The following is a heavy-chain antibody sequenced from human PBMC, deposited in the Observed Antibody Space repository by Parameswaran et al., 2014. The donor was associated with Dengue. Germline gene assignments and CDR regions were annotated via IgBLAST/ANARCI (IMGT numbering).Heavy chain of an antibody. Sequence: WIRQPPGKGLEWVAVISYDGSNKYYADSVKGRFTISRDNSKNTLYLQMNSLRAEDTAVYYCAREFSNRYYYYYYMDVWGKGTTVTVSS. CDR2: ISYDGSNK. CDR3: AREFSNRYYYYYYMDV. J-gene: IGHJ6*03. V-gene: IGHV3-30-3*01. D-gene: IGHD4-11*01.